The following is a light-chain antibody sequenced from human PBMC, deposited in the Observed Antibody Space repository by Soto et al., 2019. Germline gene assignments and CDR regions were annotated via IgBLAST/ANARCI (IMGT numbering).Light chain of an antibody. CDR3: QQRSNWP. CDR1: QSVSSY. J-gene: IGKJ1*01. Sequence: EIVLTQSPATPSLSPGERATLSCRASQSVSSYLAWYQQKPGQAPRLLIYDASNRATGIPARFSGSGSGTDFTLTISSLEPEDFAVYYCQQRSNWPFGQGTKVEIK. CDR2: DAS. V-gene: IGKV3-11*01.